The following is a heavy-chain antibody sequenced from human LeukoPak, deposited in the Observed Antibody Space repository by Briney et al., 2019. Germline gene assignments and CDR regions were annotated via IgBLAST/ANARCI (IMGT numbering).Heavy chain of an antibody. J-gene: IGHJ4*01. CDR3: ARDPEGGYFDY. CDR1: GFTFRNYG. Sequence: PGMSLRLSCAASGFTFRNYGMHWVRQAPGKGLEWVAIIWYDGSNKYYADSVKGRFTVSRDNSKNTLYLQMDSLTAEDTAVYYCARDPEGGYFDYWGQGTLVTVSS. D-gene: IGHD2-15*01. CDR2: IWYDGSNK. V-gene: IGHV3-33*01.